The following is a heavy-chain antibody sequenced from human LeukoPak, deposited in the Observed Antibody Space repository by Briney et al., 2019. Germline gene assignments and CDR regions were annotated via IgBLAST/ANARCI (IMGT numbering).Heavy chain of an antibody. V-gene: IGHV4-59*01. CDR2: VSYSGTT. D-gene: IGHD1-14*01. CDR3: ARYIRGPDYYIDV. Sequence: SETLSLTCTASGGALSSDYWSWIRQPPGKGLEWIGYVSYSGTTNYNPSLSSRLTISLDTPKNRFSLNLYSVTAADTAIYFCARYIRGPDYYIDVWGKGTTVAVS. J-gene: IGHJ6*03. CDR1: GGALSSDY.